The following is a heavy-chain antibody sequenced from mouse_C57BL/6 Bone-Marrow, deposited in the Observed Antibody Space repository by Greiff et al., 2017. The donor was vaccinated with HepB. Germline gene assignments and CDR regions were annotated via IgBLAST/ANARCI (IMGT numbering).Heavy chain of an antibody. CDR1: GFNIKDDY. Sequence: EVKLQEPGAELVRPGASVKLSCTASGFNIKDDYMHWVKQRPEQGLEWIGWIDPENGDTEYASKFQGKATITADTSSNTAYLQLSSLTSEDTAVYYCTTEWGHSSGSYFDYWGQGTTLTVSS. CDR3: TTEWGHSSGSYFDY. J-gene: IGHJ2*01. D-gene: IGHD3-2*02. CDR2: IDPENGDT. V-gene: IGHV14-4*01.